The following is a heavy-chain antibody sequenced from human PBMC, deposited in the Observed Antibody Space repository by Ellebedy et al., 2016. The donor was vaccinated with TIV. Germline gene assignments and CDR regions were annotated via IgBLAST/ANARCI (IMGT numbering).Heavy chain of an antibody. V-gene: IGHV3-15*01. D-gene: IGHD5-18*01. CDR2: ITFKTDGGAA. CDR1: GFTFSNAW. Sequence: GGSLRLSCAASGFTFSNAWMNWVLQSPGKGLDLVGRITFKTDGGAADYAAPVQGRFTISRDDSTNPLNLQMNSLKTEDTAVYFCTTVYRYNYDSVWGQGTLVTVSS. CDR3: TTVYRYNYDSV. J-gene: IGHJ4*02.